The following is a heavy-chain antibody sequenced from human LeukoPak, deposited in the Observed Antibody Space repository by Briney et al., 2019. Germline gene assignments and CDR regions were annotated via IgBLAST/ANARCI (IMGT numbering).Heavy chain of an antibody. Sequence: PSETLSLTCAVYGGSFSGYYWSWIRQPPGKGLEWIGEINHSGGTNYNPSLKSRVTISVDTSKNQFSLKLSSVTAADTAVYYCARVGPRRTAVAGINYWGQGTLVTVSS. CDR3: ARVGPRRTAVAGINY. D-gene: IGHD6-19*01. V-gene: IGHV4-34*01. J-gene: IGHJ4*02. CDR1: GGSFSGYY. CDR2: INHSGGT.